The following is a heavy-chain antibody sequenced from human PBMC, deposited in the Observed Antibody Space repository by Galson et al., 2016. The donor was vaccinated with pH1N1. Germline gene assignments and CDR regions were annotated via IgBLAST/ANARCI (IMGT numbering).Heavy chain of an antibody. CDR1: GGSFRGYY. D-gene: IGHD6-19*01. Sequence: CAVYGGSFRGYYWSWIRQSPEQGLEWIGEINHGGSTNYNPSLEGRVALSLDTSKNQFSLRLMAVTAADTAVYFCARHSTSGFPTIEVAARRRPFDVWGQGTLVTVSS. J-gene: IGHJ3*01. V-gene: IGHV4-34*01. CDR3: ARHSTSGFPTIEVAARRRPFDV. CDR2: INHGGST.